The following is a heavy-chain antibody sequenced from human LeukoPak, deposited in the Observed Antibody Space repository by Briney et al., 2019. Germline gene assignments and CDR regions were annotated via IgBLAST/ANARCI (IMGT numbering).Heavy chain of an antibody. CDR2: ISGDGGST. V-gene: IGHV3-43*02. D-gene: IGHD3-22*01. Sequence: GGSLRLSCAASGFTFDDYAMHWVRQAPGKGMEWVSLISGDGGSTYYAESVKGRFTISRDNSKISLYLQMNSLRTEDTALYYCAKSFSTMIVAEEYFQHWGQGTLVTVSS. CDR3: AKSFSTMIVAEEYFQH. J-gene: IGHJ1*01. CDR1: GFTFDDYA.